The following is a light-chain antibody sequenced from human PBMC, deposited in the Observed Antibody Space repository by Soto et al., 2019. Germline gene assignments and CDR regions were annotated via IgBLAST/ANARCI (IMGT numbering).Light chain of an antibody. V-gene: IGKV3-20*01. J-gene: IGKJ2*01. CDR3: QQYGSSLYT. CDR1: QSVSSSY. CDR2: GAS. Sequence: EIVLTQSPGTLSLSPGERATLSCRASQSVSSSYLAWYQQKPGQAPRLLIYGASSRATSIPDRFSGSGSGTDFTLTISRLEPEDFAEYYCQQYGSSLYTFGQGTKLEIK.